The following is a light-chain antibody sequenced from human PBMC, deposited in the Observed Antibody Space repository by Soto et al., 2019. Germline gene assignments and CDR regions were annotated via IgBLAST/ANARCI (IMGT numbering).Light chain of an antibody. V-gene: IGKV3-20*01. CDR2: GAS. J-gene: IGKJ4*01. CDR1: QSVSSTY. CDR3: QQYGSSSLT. Sequence: EIVLTQSPGTLSLSPGERATLSCRASQSVSSTYLAWYQQKPGQAPRLLIYGASSRAPGIPDKFSGSGSGTEFTLTISRLEPEDFAVYYCQQYGSSSLTFGGGTKVEIK.